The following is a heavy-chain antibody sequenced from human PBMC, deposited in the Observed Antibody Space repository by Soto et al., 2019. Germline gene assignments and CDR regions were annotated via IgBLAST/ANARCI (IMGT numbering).Heavy chain of an antibody. CDR3: VRNGYYCLDI. CDR1: GDSITNSDW. CDR2: IHHSGAT. V-gene: IGHV4-4*02. Sequence: QIQLQESGPGLVKSSGTLSLTCTVSGDSITNSDWWSWVRQSPGKGLEWIAEIHHSGATNYNPSLRSRVTISVDKSTNHLFLKVSSLTAADTAVYYWVRNGYYCLDIWGQGTTVTVSS. J-gene: IGHJ6*02.